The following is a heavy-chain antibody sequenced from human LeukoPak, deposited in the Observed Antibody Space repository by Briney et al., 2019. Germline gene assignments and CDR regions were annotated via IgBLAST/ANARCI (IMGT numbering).Heavy chain of an antibody. CDR3: ARRGPFYDFWSGYKENWFDP. J-gene: IGHJ5*02. V-gene: IGHV4-59*12. CDR2: IYYSGST. D-gene: IGHD3-3*01. CDR1: GGSISSYY. Sequence: SETLSLTCTVSGGSISSYYWSWIRQPPGKGLEWIGYIYYSGSTNYNPSLKSRVTISVDTSKNQFSLKLSSVTAADTAVYYCARRGPFYDFWSGYKENWFDPWGQGTLVTVSS.